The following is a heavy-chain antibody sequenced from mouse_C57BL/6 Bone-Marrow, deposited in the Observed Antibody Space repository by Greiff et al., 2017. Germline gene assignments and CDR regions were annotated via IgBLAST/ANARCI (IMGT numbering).Heavy chain of an antibody. CDR1: GFSLTSYG. J-gene: IGHJ3*01. D-gene: IGHD2-4*01. CDR2: IWSGGST. Sequence: VQLQPSGPGLVQPSQSLSITCTVSGFSLTSYGVHWVRQPPGTGLEWLGVIWSGGSTDYNDAFISRLRISKDNSQSQVFFKMNSLQAEDTAIYYWAKKATSYYDYEFAYWGQGTLVTVSA. V-gene: IGHV2-4*01. CDR3: AKKATSYYDYEFAY.